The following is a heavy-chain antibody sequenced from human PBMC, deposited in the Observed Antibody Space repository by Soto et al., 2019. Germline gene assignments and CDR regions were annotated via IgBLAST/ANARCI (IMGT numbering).Heavy chain of an antibody. J-gene: IGHJ3*02. D-gene: IGHD5-12*01. CDR1: DDSINSGGYY. V-gene: IGHV4-31*03. CDR3: ARGSGYDSDAFDI. CDR2: IYDSGST. Sequence: SETLSLTCTVSDDSINSGGYYWTWIRQHPGKGLEWIGFIYDSGSTNYNPSLKSRVTISVDTSENQFSLKLSSVTAADTAVYYCARGSGYDSDAFDIWGQGTMVTVSS.